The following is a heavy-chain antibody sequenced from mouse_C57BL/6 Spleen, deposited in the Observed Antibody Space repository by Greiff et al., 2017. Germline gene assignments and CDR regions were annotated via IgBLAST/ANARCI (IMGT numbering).Heavy chain of an antibody. CDR1: GYTFTDYY. Sequence: VQLQQSGPVLVKPGASVKMSCKASGYTFTDYYMNWVKQSHGKSLEWIGVINPYNGGTSYNQKFKGKATLTVDKPSSTAYMELNSLTSEDSAVYYCARSLFERAMDYWGQGTSVTVSS. V-gene: IGHV1-19*01. CDR3: ARSLFERAMDY. D-gene: IGHD6-2*01. J-gene: IGHJ4*01. CDR2: INPYNGGT.